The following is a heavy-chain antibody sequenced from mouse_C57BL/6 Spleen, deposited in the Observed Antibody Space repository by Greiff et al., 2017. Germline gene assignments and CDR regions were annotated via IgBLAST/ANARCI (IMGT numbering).Heavy chain of an antibody. V-gene: IGHV1-82*01. D-gene: IGHD1-1*01. Sequence: VQGVESGPELVKPGASVKISCKASGYAFSSSWMNWVKQRPGKGLEWIGRIYPGDGDTNYNGKFKGKATLTADKSSSTAYMQLSSLTSEDSAVYFCARPLLLRSYAMDYWGQGTSVTVSS. CDR1: GYAFSSSW. CDR2: IYPGDGDT. CDR3: ARPLLLRSYAMDY. J-gene: IGHJ4*01.